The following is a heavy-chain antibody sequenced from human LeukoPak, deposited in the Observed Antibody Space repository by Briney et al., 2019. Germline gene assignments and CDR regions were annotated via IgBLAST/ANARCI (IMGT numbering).Heavy chain of an antibody. Sequence: SETLSLTCAVYGGSFSGYYWSWIRQPPGKGLEWIGEINHSGSTNYNPSLKSRVTISVDTSKNQFSLKLSSVTAADTAVYYCARGYKAVAGTFWGQGTLVTVSS. CDR2: INHSGST. CDR1: GGSFSGYY. V-gene: IGHV4-34*01. CDR3: ARGYKAVAGTF. J-gene: IGHJ4*02. D-gene: IGHD6-13*01.